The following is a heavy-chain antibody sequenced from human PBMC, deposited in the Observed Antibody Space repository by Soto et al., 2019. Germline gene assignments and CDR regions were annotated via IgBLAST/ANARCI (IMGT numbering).Heavy chain of an antibody. CDR2: IYPYDSDT. V-gene: IGHV5-51*01. CDR1: GYSFTTYW. J-gene: IGHJ6*02. Sequence: GASLKISCEGSGYSFTTYWIGWVRQMPGKGLEWMGSIYPYDSDTRYSTSFQGQVNISADKSISTAYLQWSSLKASDTAIYYCARRPSHYYGMDVWGQGTTVTVSS. CDR3: ARRPSHYYGMDV.